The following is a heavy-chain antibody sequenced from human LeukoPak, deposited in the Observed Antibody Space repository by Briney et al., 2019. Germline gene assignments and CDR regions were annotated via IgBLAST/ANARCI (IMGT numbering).Heavy chain of an antibody. Sequence: GRSLRLSCAASGFTFSSYGMHWVRQAPGKGLEWVAVISYDGSNKYYADSVKGRFTISRDNSKNTLYLQMNSLRAEDTAVYYCAKEQLRRGGNSRGGGAFDIWGQGQWSPSLQ. CDR3: AKEQLRRGGNSRGGGAFDI. V-gene: IGHV3-30*18. J-gene: IGHJ3*02. CDR1: GFTFSSYG. D-gene: IGHD4-23*01. CDR2: ISYDGSNK.